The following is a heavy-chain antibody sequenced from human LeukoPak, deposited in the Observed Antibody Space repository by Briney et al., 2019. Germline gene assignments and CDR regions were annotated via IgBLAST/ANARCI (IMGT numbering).Heavy chain of an antibody. CDR1: GGSISSSSYY. Sequence: SETLSLTCTVSGGSISSSSYYWGWIRQPPGKGLEWIGSIYYSGSTYYNPSLKSRVTISVDTSKNQFSLKLSSVTAADTAVYYCARVKPLRAFDIWGQGTMVTVSS. J-gene: IGHJ3*02. CDR3: ARVKPLRAFDI. CDR2: IYYSGST. V-gene: IGHV4-39*07.